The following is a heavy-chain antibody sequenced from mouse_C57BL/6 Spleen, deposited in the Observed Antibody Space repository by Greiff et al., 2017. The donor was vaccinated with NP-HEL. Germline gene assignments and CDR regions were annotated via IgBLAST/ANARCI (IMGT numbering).Heavy chain of an antibody. J-gene: IGHJ1*03. D-gene: IGHD2-5*01. CDR3: ARSHYSNWYFDV. V-gene: IGHV1-7*01. CDR1: GYTFTSYW. Sequence: QVHVKQSGAELAKPGASVKLSCKASGYTFTSYWMHWVKQRPGQGLEWIGYINPSSGYTKYNQKFKDKATLTADKSSSTAYMQLSSLTYEDSAVYYCARSHYSNWYFDVWGTGTTVTVSS. CDR2: INPSSGYT.